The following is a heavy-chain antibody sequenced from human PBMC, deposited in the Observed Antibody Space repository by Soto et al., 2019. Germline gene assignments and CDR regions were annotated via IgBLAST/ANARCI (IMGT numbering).Heavy chain of an antibody. CDR2: IYYSGST. CDR3: ARSPDYDFWSGYSYYFDY. V-gene: IGHV4-59*01. D-gene: IGHD3-3*01. Sequence: PSETLSLTCTVSGGSISSYYWSWIRHPPGKGLEWIGYIYYSGSTNYNPSLKSRVTISVDTSKNQFSLKLSSVTAADTAVYYCARSPDYDFWSGYSYYFDYWGQGTLVTVSS. J-gene: IGHJ4*02. CDR1: GGSISSYY.